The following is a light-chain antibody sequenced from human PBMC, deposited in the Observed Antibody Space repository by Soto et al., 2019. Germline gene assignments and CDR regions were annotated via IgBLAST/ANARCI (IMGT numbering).Light chain of an antibody. Sequence: DIQMTQSPSTLSASVGDRVTISCRDSLSVSTWLAWYQQKPGKAPKLLIYKTSSLQRGVRSRFSGSGSGTEFTLTSSRLQPDDFATYYCQQHNNYPRTFGLGTKVEIK. CDR1: LSVSTW. CDR2: KTS. CDR3: QQHNNYPRT. J-gene: IGKJ1*01. V-gene: IGKV1-5*03.